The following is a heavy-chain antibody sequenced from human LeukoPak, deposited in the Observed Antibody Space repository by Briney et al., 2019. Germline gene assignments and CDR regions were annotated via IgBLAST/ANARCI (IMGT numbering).Heavy chain of an antibody. Sequence: PGGSLRLSCAASGFTFSDYAMSWVRQAPGKGLEWVSVIYSGGSTYYADSVKGRFTISRDNSKNTLYLQMNSLRAEDTAVYYCARGGAYFDYWGQGTLVTVSS. CDR1: GFTFSDYA. V-gene: IGHV3-53*01. J-gene: IGHJ4*02. D-gene: IGHD1-26*01. CDR3: ARGGAYFDY. CDR2: IYSGGST.